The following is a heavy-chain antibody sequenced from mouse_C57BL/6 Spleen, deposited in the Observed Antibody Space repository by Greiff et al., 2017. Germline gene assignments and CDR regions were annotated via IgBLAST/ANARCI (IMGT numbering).Heavy chain of an antibody. Sequence: EVKVVESGGGLVKPGGSLKLSCAASGFTFSDSGMHWVRQAPEKGLEWVAYMSSGSSTIYYADTVKGRFTISRDNAKNTLFLQMTSLRSEDTAMYYCARRTGYAMDYWGQGTSVTVSS. CDR3: ARRTGYAMDY. V-gene: IGHV5-17*01. J-gene: IGHJ4*01. CDR1: GFTFSDSG. CDR2: MSSGSSTI.